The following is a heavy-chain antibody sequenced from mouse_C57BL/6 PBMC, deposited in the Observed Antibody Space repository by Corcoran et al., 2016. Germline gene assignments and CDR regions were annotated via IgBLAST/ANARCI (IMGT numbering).Heavy chain of an antibody. J-gene: IGHJ1*03. CDR2: INPNNGGT. Sequence: EVQLQQYGLELVKPGASVKILCKASAYTFTEYNIDWVKQSHGKSHEWIGDINPNNGGTIYNQKFKGKTTLTVDKSSSTAYMELSSLTSEDTAVYYCARLLRYFDVWGTGTTVNVSS. CDR3: ARLLRYFDV. D-gene: IGHD1-1*01. CDR1: AYTFTEYN. V-gene: IGHV1-18*01.